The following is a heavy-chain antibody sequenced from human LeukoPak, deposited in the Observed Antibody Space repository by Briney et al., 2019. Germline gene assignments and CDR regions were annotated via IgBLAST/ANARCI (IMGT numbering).Heavy chain of an antibody. CDR3: EKDGSWSCTD. V-gene: IGHV3-30*02. CDR1: GFSFSNSA. CDR2: IAHHGSNK. D-gene: IGHD2-8*02. J-gene: IGHJ4*02. Sequence: GGSLILSCAASGFSFSNSAMHLVRQGPGKGLEWVTYIAHHGSNKYYADSVKCRFIISRDNSKRMLQLHTDSLIADNIALSYPEKDGSWSCTDWGKGPLVTVSS.